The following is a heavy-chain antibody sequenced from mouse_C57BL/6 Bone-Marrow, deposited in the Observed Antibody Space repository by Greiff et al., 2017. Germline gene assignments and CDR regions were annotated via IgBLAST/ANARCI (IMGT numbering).Heavy chain of an antibody. CDR2: IDPNRCGT. Sequence: QVQLQQPGAELVKPGASVKLSCKASGYTFTSYWMHWVKQRPGRGLEWIGRIDPNRCGTKYNEQFKSKATLTVDKPSSTAYMQLSSLTSEDSAVYYCARRSGSSDYAMDYWGQGTSVTVSS. D-gene: IGHD1-1*01. CDR1: GYTFTSYW. J-gene: IGHJ4*01. CDR3: ARRSGSSDYAMDY. V-gene: IGHV1-72*01.